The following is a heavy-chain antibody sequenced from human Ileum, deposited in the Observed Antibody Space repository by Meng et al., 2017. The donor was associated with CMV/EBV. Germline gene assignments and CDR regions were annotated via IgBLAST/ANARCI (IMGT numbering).Heavy chain of an antibody. J-gene: IGHJ6*02. V-gene: IGHV3-9*01. Sequence: FLSLSCVASGSSFDEYGMHWVRQAPGKGLEWVASINWNSGSIGSADSVQGRFTISRDNAKKSLYLQMNSLRAEDTALFYCVKDLAAGLMMIGLKNHGYGMDVWGQGTTVTVSS. CDR1: GSSFDEYG. CDR3: VKDLAAGLMMIGLKNHGYGMDV. D-gene: IGHD3-16*01. CDR2: INWNSGSI.